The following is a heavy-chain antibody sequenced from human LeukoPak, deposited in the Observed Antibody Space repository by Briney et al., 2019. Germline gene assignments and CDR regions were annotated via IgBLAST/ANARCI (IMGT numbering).Heavy chain of an antibody. D-gene: IGHD3-10*01. V-gene: IGHV1-18*01. CDR1: GYTFTTYA. Sequence: ASVKVSCKASGYTFTTYAITWVRQAPGQGLEWMGWISAPNGNANYAQRLQGRLTMTTDTSTSTAYMELRSLRSDDTAVYYCARTGPVGRYWGQGTLVTVSS. CDR2: ISAPNGNA. CDR3: ARTGPVGRY. J-gene: IGHJ4*02.